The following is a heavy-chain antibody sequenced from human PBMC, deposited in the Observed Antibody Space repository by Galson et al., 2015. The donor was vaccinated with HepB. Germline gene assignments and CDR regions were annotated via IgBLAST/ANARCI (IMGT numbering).Heavy chain of an antibody. Sequence: SLRLSCAASGFTFSSYAMHWVRQAPGKGLEWVAVISYDGSNKYYADSVKGRFTISRDNSKNTLYLQMNSLRAEDTAVYYCARDGPAVERQWDMSYYFDYWGQGTLVTVSS. J-gene: IGHJ4*02. CDR2: ISYDGSNK. D-gene: IGHD1-1*01. CDR1: GFTFSSYA. V-gene: IGHV3-30-3*01. CDR3: ARDGPAVERQWDMSYYFDY.